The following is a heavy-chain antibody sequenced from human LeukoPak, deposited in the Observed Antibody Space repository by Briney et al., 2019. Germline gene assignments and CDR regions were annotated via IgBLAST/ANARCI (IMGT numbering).Heavy chain of an antibody. Sequence: GGSLRLSCAASGFTFSSYSMNWVRQAPGKGLEWVSFISSSSSYIYYADSVKGRFTISRDNAKNTLFLQMNSPRAEDTAVYYCVRDLYYRFDFWGQGTLVTVSS. V-gene: IGHV3-21*01. CDR1: GFTFSSYS. D-gene: IGHD3-10*01. CDR2: ISSSSSYI. CDR3: VRDLYYRFDF. J-gene: IGHJ4*02.